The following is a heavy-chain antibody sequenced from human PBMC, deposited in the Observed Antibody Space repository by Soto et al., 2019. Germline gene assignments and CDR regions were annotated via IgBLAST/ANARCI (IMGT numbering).Heavy chain of an antibody. V-gene: IGHV4-59*01. J-gene: IGHJ6*02. Sequence: SETLSLTCTVSGGSISSYYWSWIRQPPGKGLEWIGYIYYSGSTNYNPSLKSRVTISVDTSKNQFSLKLSSVTAADTAVYYCARDRTSTWLRVDYYYYYGMDVWGQGTTVTVSS. CDR1: GGSISSYY. CDR2: IYYSGST. CDR3: ARDRTSTWLRVDYYYYYGMDV. D-gene: IGHD6-13*01.